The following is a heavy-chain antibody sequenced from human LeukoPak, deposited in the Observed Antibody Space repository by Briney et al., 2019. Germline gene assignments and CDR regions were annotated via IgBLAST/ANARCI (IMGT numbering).Heavy chain of an antibody. V-gene: IGHV3-23*01. J-gene: IGHJ5*02. CDR1: GFTVSSNP. D-gene: IGHD6-19*01. CDR2: IRPSGDNT. CDR3: ARVAGWHWFDP. Sequence: GGSLRLSCTVSGFTVSSNPWSWVRQAPGRGLEWVSSIRPSGDNTYYGDSVKGRFTISRDNSKNTVYLQMNNMRVDDTAIYYCARVAGWHWFDPWGQGTLVTVSS.